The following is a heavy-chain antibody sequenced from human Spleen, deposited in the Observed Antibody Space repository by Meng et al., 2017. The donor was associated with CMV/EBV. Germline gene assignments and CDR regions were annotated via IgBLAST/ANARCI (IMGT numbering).Heavy chain of an antibody. V-gene: IGHV3-21*01. CDR1: GFTFSSYS. Sequence: GGSLRLSCAASGFTFSSYSMNWVRQAPGKGLEWVSSISSSSSYIYYADSVKGRFTISRDNAKNSLYLQMSSLRAEDTAVYYCARVQGTSHHIVVVWETNIDYWGQGTLVTVSS. CDR3: ARVQGTSHHIVVVWETNIDY. D-gene: IGHD2-21*01. CDR2: ISSSSSYI. J-gene: IGHJ4*02.